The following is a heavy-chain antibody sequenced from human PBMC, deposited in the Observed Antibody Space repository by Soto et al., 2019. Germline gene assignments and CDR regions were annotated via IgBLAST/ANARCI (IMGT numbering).Heavy chain of an antibody. CDR2: LLPIIAKS. Sequence: QVQLVQSGADMKKPGSSVKGACKASGGTISDFDLSWVRQVPGQGLEWMGGLLPIIAKSNYARKFQGRVTISVDTSTTTALIALTNLRSEDTAVYYCARGEAIVPSLILTTSTKCCLVYMDVWGQGTAVTVSS. V-gene: IGHV1-69*06. CDR3: ARGEAIVPSLILTTSTKCCLVYMDV. J-gene: IGHJ6*01. CDR1: GGTISDFD. D-gene: IGHD3-10*01.